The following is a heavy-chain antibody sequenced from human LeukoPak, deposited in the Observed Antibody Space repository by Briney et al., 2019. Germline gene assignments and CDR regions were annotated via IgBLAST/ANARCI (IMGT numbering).Heavy chain of an antibody. J-gene: IGHJ4*02. CDR2: MGFEGVDK. CDR3: AKDLHGGYSSDY. CDR1: GFIFNNFG. D-gene: IGHD4-23*01. V-gene: IGHV3-30*02. Sequence: GGPLRLSCAASGFIFNNFGMHWVRQAPGKGLEFVAFMGFEGVDKYYADSVKGRFTISKDNSKATLYLQMNSLRPEDTAIYYCAKDLHGGYSSDYWGQGTLVTVSS.